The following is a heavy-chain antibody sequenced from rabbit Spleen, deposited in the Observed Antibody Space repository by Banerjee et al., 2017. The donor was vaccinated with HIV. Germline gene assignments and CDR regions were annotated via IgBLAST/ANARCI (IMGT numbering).Heavy chain of an antibody. J-gene: IGHJ6*01. D-gene: IGHD1-1*01. V-gene: IGHV1S47*01. CDR2: IDPVFGIT. CDR1: GFDFSSYG. Sequence: QEQVVESGGGLVQPGGSLKLSCKASGFDFSSYGVSWVRQVPGKGLEWIGYIDPVFGITYYANWVNGRFTISSHNAQNTLFLQLNSLTAADTATYFCARDTSSSFSSYGMDLWGPGTLVTVS. CDR3: ARDTSSSFSSYGMDL.